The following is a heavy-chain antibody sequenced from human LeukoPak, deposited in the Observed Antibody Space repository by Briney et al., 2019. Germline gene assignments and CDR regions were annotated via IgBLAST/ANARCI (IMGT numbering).Heavy chain of an antibody. CDR2: IHYTGSY. D-gene: IGHD5-18*01. V-gene: IGHV4-59*01. CDR1: GGSISGSF. Sequence: PSETLSLTCTVSGGSISGSFWSWIRQPPGKGLEWIAYIHYTGSYKPNPSLRSRVSLSVDTSKSQFSLRLSSVTAADTAVYYCARGERGYSYDLGDNWFDPWGQGTLVTVSS. J-gene: IGHJ5*02. CDR3: ARGERGYSYDLGDNWFDP.